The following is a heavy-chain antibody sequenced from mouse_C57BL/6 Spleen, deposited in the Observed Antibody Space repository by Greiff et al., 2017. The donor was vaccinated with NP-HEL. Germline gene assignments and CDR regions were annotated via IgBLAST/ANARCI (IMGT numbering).Heavy chain of an antibody. CDR3: ARFGGNYDAMDY. J-gene: IGHJ4*01. CDR2: IYPGDGDT. V-gene: IGHV1-80*01. CDR1: GYAFSSYW. D-gene: IGHD2-1*01. Sequence: QVQLQQSGAELVKPGASVKISCKASGYAFSSYWMNWVKQRPGKGLEWIGQIYPGDGDTNYNGKFKGKATLTADKSSSTAYMQLSSLTSEDSAVYFCARFGGNYDAMDYWGQGTSVTVSS.